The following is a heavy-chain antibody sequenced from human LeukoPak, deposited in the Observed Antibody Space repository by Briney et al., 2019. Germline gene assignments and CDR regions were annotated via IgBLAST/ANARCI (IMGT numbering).Heavy chain of an antibody. Sequence: SETLSLTCTVSGGSISSYYWSWIRQPPGKGLEWIGYIYYSGSTNYNPSLKSRVTISVDTSKNQFSLKLSSVTAADTSVYYCAXXSXGXRYYXXXXXYLXXXXWXQGTLVTVSS. J-gene: IGHJ4*02. CDR2: IYYSGST. CDR3: AXXSXGXRYYXXXXXYLXXXX. D-gene: IGHD3-10*01. CDR1: GGSISSYY. V-gene: IGHV4-59*01.